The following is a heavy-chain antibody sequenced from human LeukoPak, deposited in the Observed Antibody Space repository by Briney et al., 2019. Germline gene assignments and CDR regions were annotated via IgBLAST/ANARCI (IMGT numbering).Heavy chain of an antibody. CDR2: LSSSSSNI. V-gene: IGHV3-21*01. D-gene: IGHD2-2*01. CDR3: ARVGIVIVPAQPYYGMDV. CDR1: GFTFSSFS. J-gene: IGHJ6*02. Sequence: PGGSLRLSCATSGFTFSSFSINWVRQAPGKGLEWVSSLSSSSSNIYYADSVKGRFTISRDNAKKSLYLQMNSLRAEDTAVYYCARVGIVIVPAQPYYGMDVWGQGTTVTVSS.